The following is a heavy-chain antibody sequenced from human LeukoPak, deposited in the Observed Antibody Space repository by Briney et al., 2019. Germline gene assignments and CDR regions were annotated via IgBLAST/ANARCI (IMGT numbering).Heavy chain of an antibody. CDR1: GGTFSSYA. J-gene: IGHJ4*02. D-gene: IGHD4-17*01. CDR3: ARDLGTTLNYFDY. V-gene: IGHV1-69*13. CDR2: IIPIFGTA. Sequence: SVKVSCTASGGTFSSYAISWVRQAPGQGLEWMGGIIPIFGTANYAQKFQGRVTITADESTSTAYMELSSLRSEDTAVYYCARDLGTTLNYFDYWGQGTLVTVSS.